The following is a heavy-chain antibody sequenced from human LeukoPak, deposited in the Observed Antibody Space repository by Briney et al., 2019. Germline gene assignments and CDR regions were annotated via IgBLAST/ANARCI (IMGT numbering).Heavy chain of an antibody. J-gene: IGHJ6*02. Sequence: GGSLRLSCAASGFTFSGSAMHWVRQASGKGLEWVGRIRSKANSYATAYAASVKGRFTISRDDSKNTAYLQMNSLKTEDTAVYYCTRRGVYGYYYYGMDVWGQGTTVTVSS. CDR2: IRSKANSYAT. CDR1: GFTFSGSA. CDR3: TRRGVYGYYYYGMDV. V-gene: IGHV3-73*01. D-gene: IGHD5/OR15-5a*01.